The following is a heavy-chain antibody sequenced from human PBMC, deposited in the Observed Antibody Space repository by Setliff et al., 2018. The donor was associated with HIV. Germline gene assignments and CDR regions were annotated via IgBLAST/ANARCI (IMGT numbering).Heavy chain of an antibody. D-gene: IGHD1-7*01. CDR1: GGSISNYY. CDR2: IYASGST. Sequence: SETLSLTCAVYGGSISNYYWSWIRQPPGKGLEWIGYIYASGSTNYNPSLKSRVTISVDKSKNQFSLKLNSVTAADTAVYYCARHGTWNSQRFHFDYWGQGTPVTVSS. CDR3: ARHGTWNSQRFHFDY. J-gene: IGHJ4*02. V-gene: IGHV4-59*08.